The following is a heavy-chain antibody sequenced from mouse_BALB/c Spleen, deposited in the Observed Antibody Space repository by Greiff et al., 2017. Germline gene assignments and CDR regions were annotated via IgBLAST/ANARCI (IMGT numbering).Heavy chain of an antibody. CDR3: ARGVTCDSYAMGY. J-gene: IGHJ4*01. Sequence: EVQRVESGGGLVKPGGSLKLSCAASGFTFSDYYMYWVRQTPEKRLEWVATISDGGSYTYYPDSVKGRFTISRDNAKNNLYLQMSSLKSEDTAMYYCARGVTCDSYAMGYWGQGTSVTVSS. CDR1: GFTFSDYY. CDR2: ISDGGSYT. D-gene: IGHD2-12*01. V-gene: IGHV5-4*02.